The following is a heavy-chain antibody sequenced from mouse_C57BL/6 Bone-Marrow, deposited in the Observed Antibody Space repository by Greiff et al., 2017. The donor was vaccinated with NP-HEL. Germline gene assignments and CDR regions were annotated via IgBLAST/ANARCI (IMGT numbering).Heavy chain of an antibody. D-gene: IGHD1-1*01. CDR3: ARQGYYGSSPWFAY. V-gene: IGHV5-12*01. Sequence: EVQGVESGGGLVQPGGSLKLSCAASGFTFSDYYMYWVRQTPEKRLEWVADISNGGGSTYYPDTVKGRFTISRDNAKNTLYLQMSRLKSEDTAMYYCARQGYYGSSPWFAYWGQGTLVTVSA. CDR1: GFTFSDYY. J-gene: IGHJ3*01. CDR2: ISNGGGST.